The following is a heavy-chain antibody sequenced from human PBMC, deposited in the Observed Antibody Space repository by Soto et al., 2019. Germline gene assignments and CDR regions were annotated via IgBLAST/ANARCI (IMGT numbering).Heavy chain of an antibody. D-gene: IGHD6-19*01. V-gene: IGHV4-39*01. CDR3: ARLSLQWPDY. J-gene: IGHJ4*02. Sequence: QLQLQESGPGLVKPSETLSLTCTVSGGSISSSSYYWGWIRQPPGKGLEWNGSIYYSGSTYYNPSLKSRVTISVDTSKNQFSLKLSSVTAADTAVYYCARLSLQWPDYWGQGTLVTVSS. CDR1: GGSISSSSYY. CDR2: IYYSGST.